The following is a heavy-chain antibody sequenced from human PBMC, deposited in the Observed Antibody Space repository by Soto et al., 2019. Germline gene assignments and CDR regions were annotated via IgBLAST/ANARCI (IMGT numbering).Heavy chain of an antibody. CDR2: ISGSGGST. CDR1: GFTFSSYA. CDR3: AKDHLYCSGGSCYPNWFDP. V-gene: IGHV3-23*01. Sequence: GGSLRLSCAASGFTFSSYAMSWVRQAPGKGLEWVSAISGSGGSTYYADSVKGRFTISRDNSKNTLYLQMNSLRAEDTAVYYCAKDHLYCSGGSCYPNWFDPWGQGTLVTVSS. J-gene: IGHJ5*02. D-gene: IGHD2-15*01.